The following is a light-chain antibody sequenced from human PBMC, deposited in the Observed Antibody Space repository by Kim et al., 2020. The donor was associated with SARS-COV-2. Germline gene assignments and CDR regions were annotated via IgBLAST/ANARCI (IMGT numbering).Light chain of an antibody. J-gene: IGKJ4*01. CDR1: QSVTMK. V-gene: IGKV3-15*01. CDR2: GGS. Sequence: VSPGETATLSCRGSQSVTMKVAWYQQKAGQGPRLLIYGGSTRATGVPTRFSGSGSGREFTLTIGSLQSEDFAIYHCQQYNDWPLTFGGGTKVDIK. CDR3: QQYNDWPLT.